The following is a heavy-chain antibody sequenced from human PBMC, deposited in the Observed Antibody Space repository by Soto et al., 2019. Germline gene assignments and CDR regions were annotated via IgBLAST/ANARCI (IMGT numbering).Heavy chain of an antibody. CDR3: ARLGDRVNYYYMDV. Sequence: QLQLQESGPGLVKPAETLSVTCTVSGGPISSSNHYWGWIRQPPGKGLGWIGSIYYIGSTYYNPSVQSRVTISVDTSKNQFSLKVKSVTAADTAVYFCARLGDRVNYYYMDVWGKGTTVTVSS. V-gene: IGHV4-39*01. CDR2: IYYIGST. CDR1: GGPISSSNHY. D-gene: IGHD6-13*01. J-gene: IGHJ6*03.